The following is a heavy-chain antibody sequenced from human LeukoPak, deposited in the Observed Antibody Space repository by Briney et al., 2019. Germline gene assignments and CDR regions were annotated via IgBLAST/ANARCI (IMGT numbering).Heavy chain of an antibody. CDR2: IYYSGST. CDR3: ARGYCSSTSCYMDYYMDV. D-gene: IGHD2-2*02. Sequence: KPSETLSLTCTVSGGSISSSSYYWGWIRQPPGKGLEWIGSIYYSGSTYYNPSLKSRVTISVDTSKNQFSLKLSSVTAADTAVYYCARGYCSSTSCYMDYYMDVWGKGTTVTVSS. J-gene: IGHJ6*03. V-gene: IGHV4-39*07. CDR1: GGSISSSSYY.